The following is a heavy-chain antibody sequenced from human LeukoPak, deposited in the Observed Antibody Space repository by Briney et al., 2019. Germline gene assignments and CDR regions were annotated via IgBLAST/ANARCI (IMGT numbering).Heavy chain of an antibody. CDR1: GFTFSSYS. D-gene: IGHD3-22*01. J-gene: IGHJ4*02. V-gene: IGHV3-48*02. CDR3: ARGPPTYYYDSSGRGDY. Sequence: GGSLRLSCAASGFTFSSYSMNWVRQAPGKGLEWVSYISSSSTIYYADSVKGRLTISRDNAKNSLYLQMNSLRDEDTAVYYCARGPPTYYYDSSGRGDYWGQGTLVTVSS. CDR2: ISSSSTI.